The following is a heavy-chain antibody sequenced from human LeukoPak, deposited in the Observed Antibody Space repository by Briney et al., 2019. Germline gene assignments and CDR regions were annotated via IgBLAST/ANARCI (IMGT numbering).Heavy chain of an antibody. D-gene: IGHD3-10*01. CDR3: ARDLEFGDVH. CDR2: IYHSGST. CDR1: GYSISSGYY. Sequence: SETLSLTCTVSGYSISSGYYWGWIRQPPGKGLEWIGSIYHSGSTYYNPSLKSRVTISVDTSKNQFSLKLSSVTAADTAVYYCARDLEFGDVHWGQGTLVTVSS. V-gene: IGHV4-38-2*02. J-gene: IGHJ4*02.